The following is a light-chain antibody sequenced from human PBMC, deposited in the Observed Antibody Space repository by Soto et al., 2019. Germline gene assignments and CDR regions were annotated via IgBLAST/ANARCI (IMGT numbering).Light chain of an antibody. Sequence: QSVLTQPASMSGSPGQSITISCTGTSSDVGAYNFVSWYQQHPGKAPKLMIYEVSNRPSGVSNRFSGSKSGNTASLTISGLQAEDEADYYCSSYTTINTGVFGGGTKLTVL. J-gene: IGLJ3*02. CDR1: SSDVGAYNF. V-gene: IGLV2-14*01. CDR3: SSYTTINTGV. CDR2: EVS.